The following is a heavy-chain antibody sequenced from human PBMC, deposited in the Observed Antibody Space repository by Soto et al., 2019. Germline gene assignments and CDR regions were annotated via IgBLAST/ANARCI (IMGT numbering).Heavy chain of an antibody. CDR2: IIPIFGTA. Sequence: GASVKVSCKASGGTFSSYAISWVRQAPGQGLEWMGGIIPIFGTANYAQKFQGRVTITADESTSTAYMELSSLRSEDTAVYYCARATAMVTFGYYYGMDVWGQGTTVTV. V-gene: IGHV1-69*13. CDR1: GGTFSSYA. J-gene: IGHJ6*02. D-gene: IGHD5-18*01. CDR3: ARATAMVTFGYYYGMDV.